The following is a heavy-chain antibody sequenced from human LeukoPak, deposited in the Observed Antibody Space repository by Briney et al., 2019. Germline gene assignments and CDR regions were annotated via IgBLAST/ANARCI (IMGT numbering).Heavy chain of an antibody. CDR1: GYTFTGYY. V-gene: IGHV1-2*02. CDR3: ARYCSSTSCGLDY. Sequence: ASVKVSCKASGYTFTGYYLHWVRQAPGQGLEWMGWINPNSGGTNYAQKFQGRVTMTRDTSIRTAYMELSRLRSDDTAVYYCARYCSSTSCGLDYWGQGTLVTVSS. J-gene: IGHJ4*02. CDR2: INPNSGGT. D-gene: IGHD2-2*01.